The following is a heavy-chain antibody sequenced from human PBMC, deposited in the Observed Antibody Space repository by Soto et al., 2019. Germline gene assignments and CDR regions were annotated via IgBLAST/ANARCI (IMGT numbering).Heavy chain of an antibody. J-gene: IGHJ4*02. Sequence: EVQLVESGGGLIQPGGSLRLSCAVSGFTVSNNYMSWVRQAPGKGLEGASVIYSGGYTAYGDSVKGRFTISRDNSKNTLYFQVNGLGPDVPAVFYWATRPGGGGYCGQGTLVTVSS. V-gene: IGHV3-53*01. CDR2: IYSGGYT. CDR1: GFTVSNNY. D-gene: IGHD3-10*01. CDR3: ATRPGGGGY.